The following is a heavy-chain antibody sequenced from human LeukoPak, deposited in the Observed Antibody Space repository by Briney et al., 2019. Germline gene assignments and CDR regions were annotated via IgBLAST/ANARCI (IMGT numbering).Heavy chain of an antibody. Sequence: TGGSLTLSCAASGFSFSRYSMNWVRQAPGKGLEWVSYIRSSRSTIYYADSVKGRFTISRDNAKKSLYLQMNSLRAEDTAVYYCARSWFGDDAFDIWGQGTMVTVSS. CDR2: IRSSRSTI. CDR1: GFSFSRYS. D-gene: IGHD3-10*01. V-gene: IGHV3-48*01. J-gene: IGHJ3*02. CDR3: ARSWFGDDAFDI.